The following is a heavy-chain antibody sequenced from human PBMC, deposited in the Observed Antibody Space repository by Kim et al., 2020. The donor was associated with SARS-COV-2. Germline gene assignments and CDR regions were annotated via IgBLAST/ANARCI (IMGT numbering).Heavy chain of an antibody. J-gene: IGHJ6*02. Sequence: GGSLRLSCAASGFTFSGSAMHWVRQASGKGLEWVGRIRSKANSYATAYAASVKGRFTISRDDSKNTAYLQMNSLKTEDTAVYYCTRPLNLAGGDYYYYGMDVWGQGTTVTVSS. CDR3: TRPLNLAGGDYYYYGMDV. CDR2: IRSKANSYAT. D-gene: IGHD1-1*01. CDR1: GFTFSGSA. V-gene: IGHV3-73*01.